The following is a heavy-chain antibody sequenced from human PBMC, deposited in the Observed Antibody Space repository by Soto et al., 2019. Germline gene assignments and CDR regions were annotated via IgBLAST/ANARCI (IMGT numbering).Heavy chain of an antibody. CDR1: DGSVSSGSYY. J-gene: IGHJ6*02. CDR3: AMLTVTTSVPYYYYGMDV. V-gene: IGHV4-61*01. CDR2: IYYSGST. D-gene: IGHD4-17*01. Sequence: PSETLSLTCTVSDGSVSSGSYYWSWIRQPPGKGLEWIGYIYYSGSTNYNPSLKSRVTISVDTSKNQFSLKLSSVTAADTAVYYCAMLTVTTSVPYYYYGMDVWGQGTTVTVSS.